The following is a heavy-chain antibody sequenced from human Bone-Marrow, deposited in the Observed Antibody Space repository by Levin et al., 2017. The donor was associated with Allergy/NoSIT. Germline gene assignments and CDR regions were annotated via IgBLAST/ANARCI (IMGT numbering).Heavy chain of an antibody. CDR1: GFTFSNYA. D-gene: IGHD3-10*01. Sequence: TGGSLRLSCGASGFTFSNYALHWVRQAPGKGLQWVAVTLYDGSKKDYADAVKGRFTISRDNSKNTMYLQMNTLRPEDTAVYFCARDANRFKWFGESLKRRRYYYYGMDVWGQGTTVTVSS. V-gene: IGHV3-30-3*01. J-gene: IGHJ6*02. CDR3: ARDANRFKWFGESLKRRRYYYYGMDV. CDR2: TLYDGSKK.